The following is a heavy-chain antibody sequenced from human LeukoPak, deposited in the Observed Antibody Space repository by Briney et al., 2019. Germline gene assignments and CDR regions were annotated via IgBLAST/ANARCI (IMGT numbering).Heavy chain of an antibody. J-gene: IGHJ5*02. CDR2: INHGGTT. Sequence: SETLSLTCAVYGVSFNGYYWIWIPQPPGKELEWIGEINHGGTTNSNPSLKSRVTISVDTSKNQFSRKLSSVTAADTAVYYCARRFAGPAKPGYCSSTSCYTNWFDPWGQGTLVTVSS. CDR3: ARRFAGPAKPGYCSSTSCYTNWFDP. V-gene: IGHV4-34*01. D-gene: IGHD2-2*01. CDR1: GVSFNGYY.